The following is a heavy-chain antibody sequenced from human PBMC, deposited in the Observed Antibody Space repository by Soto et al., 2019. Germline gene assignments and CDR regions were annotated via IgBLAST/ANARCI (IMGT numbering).Heavy chain of an antibody. Sequence: PGESLKISCAASGFTFSSYAMSWVRQAPGKGLEWVSAISGSGGSTYYADSVKGRFTISRDNSKNTLYLQMNSLRAEDTAVYYCAKDVEAVAGNQNYWGQGTLVTVSS. CDR2: ISGSGGST. J-gene: IGHJ4*02. CDR1: GFTFSSYA. V-gene: IGHV3-23*01. D-gene: IGHD6-19*01. CDR3: AKDVEAVAGNQNY.